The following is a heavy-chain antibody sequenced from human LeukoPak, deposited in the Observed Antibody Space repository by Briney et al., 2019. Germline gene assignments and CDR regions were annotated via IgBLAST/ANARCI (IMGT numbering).Heavy chain of an antibody. CDR1: GFTFSSYA. V-gene: IGHV3-30-3*01. CDR2: ISYDGSNK. Sequence: GGSLRLSCAASGFTFSSYAMHWVRQAPGKGLEWVAVISYDGSNKYYADSVKGRFTISRDNSKNTLYLQMNSLRAEDTAVYYCARDDIVVVPAAPLALWGQGTLVTVSS. J-gene: IGHJ4*02. CDR3: ARDDIVVVPAAPLAL. D-gene: IGHD2-2*01.